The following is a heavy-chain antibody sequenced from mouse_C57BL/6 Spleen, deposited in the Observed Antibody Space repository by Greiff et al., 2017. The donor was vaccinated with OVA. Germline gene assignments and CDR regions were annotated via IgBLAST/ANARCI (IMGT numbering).Heavy chain of an antibody. CDR3: ARCYYEYDGGTDD. CDR1: GYTFTSYW. D-gene: IGHD2-4*01. J-gene: IGHJ2*01. CDR2: IDPNSGGT. V-gene: IGHV1-72*01. Sequence: VQLQQPGAELVKPGASVKLSCKASGYTFTSYWMHWVKQRPGRGLEWIGMIDPNSGGTKYNEKFKSKATLTVDKPSSTAYMQLSSLTSEDSADYYCARCYYEYDGGTDDWGQGTTLTVSS.